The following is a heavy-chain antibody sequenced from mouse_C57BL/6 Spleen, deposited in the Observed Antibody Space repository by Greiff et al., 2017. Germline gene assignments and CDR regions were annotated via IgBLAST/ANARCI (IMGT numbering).Heavy chain of an antibody. CDR2: INPSNGGT. J-gene: IGHJ4*01. V-gene: IGHV1-53*01. CDR3: ARSPIYYDYHYYAMDY. D-gene: IGHD2-4*01. Sequence: VQLKQPGTELVKPGASVKLSCKASGYTFTSYWMHWVKQRPGQGLEWIGNINPSNGGTNYNEKFKSKATLTVDKSSSTAYMQLSSLTSEDSAVYYCARSPIYYDYHYYAMDYWGQGTSVTVSS. CDR1: GYTFTSYW.